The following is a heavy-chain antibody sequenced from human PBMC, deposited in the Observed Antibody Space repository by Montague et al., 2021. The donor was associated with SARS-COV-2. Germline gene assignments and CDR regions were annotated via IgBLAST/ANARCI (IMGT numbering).Heavy chain of an antibody. V-gene: IGHV2-70*11. CDR3: ARELGTVVTLDY. D-gene: IGHD4-23*01. Sequence: VKPTQTLKLTCTFSGFSLSTSGMCVSWIRQPPGNALEWLARIDXDYDKYYSTSLKTRLTISKDTSKNQVVLTMTNMDPVDTATYYCARELGTVVTLDYWGQGTLVTVSS. J-gene: IGHJ4*02. CDR1: GFSLSTSGMC. CDR2: IDXDYDK.